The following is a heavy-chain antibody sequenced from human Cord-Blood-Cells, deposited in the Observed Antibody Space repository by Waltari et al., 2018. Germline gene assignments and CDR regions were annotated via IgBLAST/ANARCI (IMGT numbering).Heavy chain of an antibody. Sequence: QVQLVESGGGVVQPGRSLRLSCAASGFTFSRYAMHWVRQAQGKGLEWVAVISYDGSNKYYADSVKGRFTISRDNSKNTLYLQMNSLRAEDTAVYYCASTLRYFDWLFDYWGQGTLVTVSS. J-gene: IGHJ4*02. D-gene: IGHD3-9*01. CDR3: ASTLRYFDWLFDY. CDR2: ISYDGSNK. CDR1: GFTFSRYA. V-gene: IGHV3-30-3*01.